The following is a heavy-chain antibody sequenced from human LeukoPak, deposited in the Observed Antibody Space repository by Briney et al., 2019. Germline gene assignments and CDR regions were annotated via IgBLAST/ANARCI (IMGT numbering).Heavy chain of an antibody. CDR3: ARDFRYSGSYYGGFFDY. Sequence: SQTLSLTCAISGDSVSSNSAAWNWIRQSPSRGLEWLGRTYYRSKWYNDYAVSVKSRITINPDTSKNQFSLQLNSVTPKDTAVYYCARDFRYSGSYYGGFFDYWGQGTLVTVSS. V-gene: IGHV6-1*01. CDR2: TYYRSKWYN. D-gene: IGHD1-26*01. CDR1: GDSVSSNSAA. J-gene: IGHJ4*02.